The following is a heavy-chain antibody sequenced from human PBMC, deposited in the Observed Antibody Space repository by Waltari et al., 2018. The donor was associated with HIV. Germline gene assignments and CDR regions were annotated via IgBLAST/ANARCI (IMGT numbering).Heavy chain of an antibody. CDR3: GREGDYYDSSPFDY. CDR2: ISCDGSNK. J-gene: IGHJ4*02. CDR1: GFPLTPYA. Sequence: QVQLVESGGGVVQHGRSLRLSCAAPGFPLTPYARHWVRQAQGKGLEWGAVISCDGSNKHYADSVKGRCTISRDNSRNSLYLQMSSLRAEDTAVYYCGREGDYYDSSPFDYWGQGTLVTVSS. D-gene: IGHD3-22*01. V-gene: IGHV3-30-3*01.